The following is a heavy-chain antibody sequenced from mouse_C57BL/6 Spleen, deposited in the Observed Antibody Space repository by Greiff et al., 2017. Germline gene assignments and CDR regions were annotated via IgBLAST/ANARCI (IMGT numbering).Heavy chain of an antibody. CDR3: ARGGTTLVYWYFDV. CDR1: GYTFTSYG. CDR2: IYPRSGTT. V-gene: IGHV1-81*01. Sequence: QVQLQQSGAELARPGASVKLSCKASGYTFTSYGISWVKQRTGQGLEWIGEIYPRSGTTYYNEKFKGKATLTADKSSSTAYMELRSLTSEYSAVEFCARGGTTLVYWYFDVWGTGTTVTVSS. D-gene: IGHD1-1*01. J-gene: IGHJ1*03.